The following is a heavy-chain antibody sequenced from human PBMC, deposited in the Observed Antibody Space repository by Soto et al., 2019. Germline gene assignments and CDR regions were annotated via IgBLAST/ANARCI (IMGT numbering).Heavy chain of an antibody. CDR1: GITFSSYA. Sequence: EVQLLESGGGLVQPGGSLRLSCAASGITFSSYALSWVRQAPGKGLEWVSGISGSGTSIHYADSVKGRFTISRDKTKNTLALQMNSLRADDTAVYYCAKEYGGGTSTITSYFDYGGQGTLVTVSS. CDR3: AKEYGGGTSTITSYFDY. D-gene: IGHD5-12*01. V-gene: IGHV3-23*01. J-gene: IGHJ4*02. CDR2: ISGSGTSI.